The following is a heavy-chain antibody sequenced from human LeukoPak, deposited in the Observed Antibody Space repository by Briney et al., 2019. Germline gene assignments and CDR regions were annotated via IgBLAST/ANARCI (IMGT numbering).Heavy chain of an antibody. CDR3: ARETHYYDSQPGGWFDP. J-gene: IGHJ5*02. V-gene: IGHV4-59*01. D-gene: IGHD3-22*01. CDR2: ISYSGST. CDR1: GGSISTYY. Sequence: PSETLSLTCTVSGGSISTYYWSWIRQPPGKGLEWIGFISYSGSTNYNPSLKSRVTISVDTSKNQFSLKLSSVTAADTAVYYCARETHYYDSQPGGWFDPWGQGTLVTVSS.